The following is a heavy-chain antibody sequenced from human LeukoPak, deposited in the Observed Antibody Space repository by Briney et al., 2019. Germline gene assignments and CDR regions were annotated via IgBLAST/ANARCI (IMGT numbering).Heavy chain of an antibody. D-gene: IGHD3-22*01. CDR2: ISSSSSYI. CDR3: AREGYDSSGYYEYYFDY. J-gene: IGHJ4*02. CDR1: GFTFSSYS. Sequence: GGSLRLSCAASGFTFSSYSMSWVRPAPGKGLEWVSSISSSSSYIYYADSVKGRFTISRDNAKNSLYLQMNSLRAEDTAVYYCAREGYDSSGYYEYYFDYWGQGTLVTVSS. V-gene: IGHV3-21*01.